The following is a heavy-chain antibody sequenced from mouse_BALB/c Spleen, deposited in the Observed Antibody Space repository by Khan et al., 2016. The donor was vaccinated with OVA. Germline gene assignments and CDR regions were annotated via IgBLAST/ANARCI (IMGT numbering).Heavy chain of an antibody. V-gene: IGHV1-4*01. Sequence: VQLQQSGAELARPGASVKMSCKASGYTFTSYTIHWIKLRPGQGLEWIGYINPSNGYTNYNQKFKDKATLTADKSSTTAYMQLSSLKSDDSAVYYCGRDGAYHRNDGWFAYWGQGTLVTVSA. CDR1: GYTFTSYT. D-gene: IGHD2-14*01. CDR3: GRDGAYHRNDGWFAY. J-gene: IGHJ3*01. CDR2: INPSNGYT.